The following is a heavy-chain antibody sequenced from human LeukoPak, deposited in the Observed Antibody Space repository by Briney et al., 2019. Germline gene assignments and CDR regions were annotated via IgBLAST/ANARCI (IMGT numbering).Heavy chain of an antibody. CDR2: ISYDGSNK. CDR1: GLTFSSYA. CDR3: TRVGYIDEGIDY. Sequence: GGSLRLSCAASGLTFSSYAMHWVRQAPGKGLEWVAVISYDGSNKYYADSVKGRFTISRDNSKNTLYLQMNSLRAEDTAIYYCTRVGYIDEGIDYWGQGTLVTVSS. V-gene: IGHV3-30-3*01. J-gene: IGHJ4*02. D-gene: IGHD5-24*01.